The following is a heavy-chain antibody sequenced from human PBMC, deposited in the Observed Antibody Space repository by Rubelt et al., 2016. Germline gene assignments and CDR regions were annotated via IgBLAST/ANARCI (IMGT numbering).Heavy chain of an antibody. J-gene: IGHJ4*02. CDR3: ATDEDGDLDFDY. CDR1: GFTFSSFG. V-gene: IGHV3-48*04. Sequence: EVQLVESGGGLVQPGGSLRLSCAASGFTFSSFGMSWVRQAPGKGLEWISHIDSRGTNILHADSVKGRFSISRDNAKSSVYLQMNSLRAEDTAVYYCATDEDGDLDFDYWGQGTQVTVSS. D-gene: IGHD4-17*01. CDR2: IDSRGTNI.